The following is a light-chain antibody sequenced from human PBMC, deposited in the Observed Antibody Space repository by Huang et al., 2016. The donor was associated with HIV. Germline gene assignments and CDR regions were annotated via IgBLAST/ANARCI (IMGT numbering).Light chain of an antibody. CDR3: QQYNSWPPFT. Sequence: EIVMTQSPATLSVSPGERATLSCRAGQSINNNLAWYQQKPGQAPRLLIYAASTRATGVPARFSGSWSGTEFTLTISSLRSEDFAVYYCQQYNSWPPFTFGPGTKVDIK. V-gene: IGKV3-15*01. J-gene: IGKJ3*01. CDR2: AAS. CDR1: QSINNN.